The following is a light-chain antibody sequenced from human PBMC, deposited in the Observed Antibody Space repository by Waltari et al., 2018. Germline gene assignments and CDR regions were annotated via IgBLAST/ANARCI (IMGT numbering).Light chain of an antibody. Sequence: DIQMTQSPSSLSASLGDRVTITCQASQDIGNFLNWYRQRPGKSPNLLIYAASTLETGVPSRFRGSGSGTHFTLTISTVQPEDIATYYCQQYDRFPHIFGQGTKLDIK. CDR3: QQYDRFPHI. CDR2: AAS. V-gene: IGKV1-33*01. CDR1: QDIGNF. J-gene: IGKJ2*01.